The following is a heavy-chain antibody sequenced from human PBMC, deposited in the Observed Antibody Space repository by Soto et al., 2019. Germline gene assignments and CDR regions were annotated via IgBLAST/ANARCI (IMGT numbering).Heavy chain of an antibody. CDR1: GYTFTSYG. J-gene: IGHJ4*02. D-gene: IGHD3-10*01. V-gene: IGHV1-18*01. Sequence: QVHLVQSGAEVKKPGASVKVSCKASGYTFTSYGITWVRQAPGQGLEWMGWISAHNGNTDSAPKLQGRVIVTRDSSTITAYMELRSLISDDTAVYYFARGRYGVYWGQGALVTGSS. CDR3: ARGRYGVY. CDR2: ISAHNGNT.